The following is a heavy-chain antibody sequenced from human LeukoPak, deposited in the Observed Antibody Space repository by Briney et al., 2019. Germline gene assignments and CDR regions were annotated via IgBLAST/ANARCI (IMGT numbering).Heavy chain of an antibody. CDR2: INPSDGST. J-gene: IGHJ3*02. D-gene: IGHD5-24*01. Sequence: GASVKVSCKASGYTFTSYYIHLVRQAPGQGFEWMAIINPSDGSTTNSQKFQGRVTMTRDTSTSTVYMELSGLRSEDTALYYCARIRGGYNDAYDIWGQGTMVTVSS. V-gene: IGHV1-46*01. CDR3: ARIRGGYNDAYDI. CDR1: GYTFTSYY.